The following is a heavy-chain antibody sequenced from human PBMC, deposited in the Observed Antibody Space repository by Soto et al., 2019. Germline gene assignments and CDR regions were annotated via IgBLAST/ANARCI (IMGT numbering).Heavy chain of an antibody. Sequence: GESLKISCKGSGYSFTNYWITWVRQMPGKGLEWMGRIDPSDSYTNYSPSFEAHVNISVDKSISTAYLQWSSLKASDTAMYYCARLEGSMSGPFDYWGQGTLVTVSS. J-gene: IGHJ4*02. CDR2: IDPSDSYT. D-gene: IGHD3-10*02. CDR3: ARLEGSMSGPFDY. V-gene: IGHV5-10-1*01. CDR1: GYSFTNYW.